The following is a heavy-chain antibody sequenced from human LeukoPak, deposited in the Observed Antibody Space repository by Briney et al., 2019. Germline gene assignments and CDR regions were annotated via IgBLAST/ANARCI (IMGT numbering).Heavy chain of an antibody. J-gene: IGHJ4*02. D-gene: IGHD6-13*01. CDR2: ISSSGSTI. CDR3: ARDKDSSRPFDY. V-gene: IGHV3-48*03. CDR1: GFTFSSYE. Sequence: GGSLRLSCAASGFTFSSYEMNWVRQAPGKVLEWVSYISSSGSTIYYADSVKGRFTISRDNAKNSLYLQMNSLRAEDTAVYYCARDKDSSRPFDYWGQGTLVTVSS.